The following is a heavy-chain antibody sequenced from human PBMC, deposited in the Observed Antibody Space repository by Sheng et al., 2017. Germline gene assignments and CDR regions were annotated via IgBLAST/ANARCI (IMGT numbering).Heavy chain of an antibody. CDR3: ARDSSTWSYFDY. Sequence: EVQLVESGGGLIQPGGSLRLSCAASGFTVSSNYMSWVRQAPGKGLEWVSVIYSGGSTYYADSVKGRFTISRDNSKNTVYLQMNSLRADDTAVYYCARDSSTWSYFDYWGQGTLVTVSS. J-gene: IGHJ4*02. V-gene: IGHV3-53*01. CDR2: IYSGGST. D-gene: IGHD6-13*01. CDR1: GFTVSSNY.